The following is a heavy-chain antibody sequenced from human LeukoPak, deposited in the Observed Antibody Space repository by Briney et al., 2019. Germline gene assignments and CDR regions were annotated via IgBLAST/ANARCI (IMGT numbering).Heavy chain of an antibody. CDR3: ARWDSSGYPHHFHY. CDR1: GGTFSSYA. CDR2: IIPLFGSA. D-gene: IGHD3-22*01. J-gene: IGHJ4*02. Sequence: PVKVSCKASGGTFSSYAIIWVRQAPGQGLEWVGGIIPLFGSANYERKFQRRGRITADEPTSTAYLELSSLQSEDTAVYYFARWDSSGYPHHFHYWGQGTLVPSPQ. V-gene: IGHV1-69*13.